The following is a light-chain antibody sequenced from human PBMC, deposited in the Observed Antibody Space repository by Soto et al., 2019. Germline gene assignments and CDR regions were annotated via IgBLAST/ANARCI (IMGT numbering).Light chain of an antibody. CDR3: QQYSNWPRGT. Sequence: EIVMTQSPATLSVSPGERATLSCRASQSVSSNLAWYQQKPAQAPRLLIYGASTRATGIPARFSGSGSGTEFTLTISSLQSEDFAVYYCQQYSNWPRGTFGQGTKLEIK. J-gene: IGKJ2*02. CDR2: GAS. CDR1: QSVSSN. V-gene: IGKV3-15*01.